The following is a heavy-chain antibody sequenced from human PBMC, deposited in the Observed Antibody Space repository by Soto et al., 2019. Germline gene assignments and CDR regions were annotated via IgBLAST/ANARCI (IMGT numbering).Heavy chain of an antibody. J-gene: IGHJ4*02. Sequence: EVQLVESGGGLVKPGGSLRLSCAASGFTFSSYSMNWVRQAPGKGLEWVSSISSSSSYIYYADSVKGRFTISRDNAKNSLYLQMNSLRAEDTAVYYCARDGEWELLFDYGGQVTLVTVSS. V-gene: IGHV3-21*01. D-gene: IGHD1-26*01. CDR1: GFTFSSYS. CDR3: ARDGEWELLFDY. CDR2: ISSSSSYI.